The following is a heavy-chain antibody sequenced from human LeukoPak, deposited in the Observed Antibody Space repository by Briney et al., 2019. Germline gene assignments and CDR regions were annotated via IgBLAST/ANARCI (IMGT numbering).Heavy chain of an antibody. J-gene: IGHJ6*03. CDR3: ARANWGRDYYYYYYMDV. D-gene: IGHD7-27*01. CDR1: GYSFTSYD. CDR2: MNPKSGNT. Sequence: ASVKVSCKASGYSFTSYDINWVRQATGQGLEWMGWMNPKSGNTGYAQKFQGRVTITRNTSISTVYMELISLRSEDTAVYYCARANWGRDYYYYYYMDVWGKGTTVTVSS. V-gene: IGHV1-8*03.